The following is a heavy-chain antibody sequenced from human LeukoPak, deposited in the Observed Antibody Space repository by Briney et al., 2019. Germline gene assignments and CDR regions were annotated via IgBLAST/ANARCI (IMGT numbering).Heavy chain of an antibody. J-gene: IGHJ4*02. V-gene: IGHV3-23*01. Sequence: PGGTLRLSCAASGFTFNNYGMSWVRQAPGKGLEWVSGISGSGGNTYYRDSVKGRFTISRDNFKNTLHLQMNSLRAEDTAVYYCAKIWNPITMVRGVIDYWGQGTLVTVSS. D-gene: IGHD3-10*01. CDR2: ISGSGGNT. CDR1: GFTFNNYG. CDR3: AKIWNPITMVRGVIDY.